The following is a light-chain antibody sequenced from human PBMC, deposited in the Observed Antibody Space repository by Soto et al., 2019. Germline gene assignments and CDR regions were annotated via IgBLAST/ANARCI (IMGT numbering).Light chain of an antibody. Sequence: PGARATLSCRANQSVSANYLAWYQQKPGQAPRLLIYGASSRATGIPDRFSGSGSGTDFTLTISRLEPEDFAVFYCQQYGSSPFTFGPGTKVDIK. V-gene: IGKV3-20*01. CDR1: QSVSANY. CDR2: GAS. CDR3: QQYGSSPFT. J-gene: IGKJ3*01.